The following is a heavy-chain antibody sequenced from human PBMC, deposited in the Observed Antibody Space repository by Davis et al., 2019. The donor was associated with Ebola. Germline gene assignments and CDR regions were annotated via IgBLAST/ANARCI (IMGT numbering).Heavy chain of an antibody. J-gene: IGHJ6*02. Sequence: GGSLRLSCTASGFTFGDYAMSWVRQAPGKGLEWVGFIRSKDYGGTTEYGASVKGRFTISRDDSKSIAYLQMNSLKTEDTAVYYCTLTTVTTDVWGQGTTVTVSS. CDR3: TLTTVTTDV. V-gene: IGHV3-49*04. CDR1: GFTFGDYA. D-gene: IGHD4-17*01. CDR2: IRSKDYGGTT.